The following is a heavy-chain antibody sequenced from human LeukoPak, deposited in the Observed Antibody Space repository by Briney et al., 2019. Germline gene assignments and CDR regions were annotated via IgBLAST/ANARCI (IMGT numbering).Heavy chain of an antibody. CDR3: AKRYYDFPLDY. V-gene: IGHV3-23*01. CDR1: GFTFRSYA. D-gene: IGHD3-3*01. J-gene: IGHJ4*02. Sequence: GRSLRLSCAAPGFTFRSYAMNWVRQAPGKGLEWVSSISANGGETHYADSVKGRFTISRDNSKNTLYLQINNPRVEDTAVYYCAKRYYDFPLDYWGQGTLVTVSS. CDR2: ISANGGET.